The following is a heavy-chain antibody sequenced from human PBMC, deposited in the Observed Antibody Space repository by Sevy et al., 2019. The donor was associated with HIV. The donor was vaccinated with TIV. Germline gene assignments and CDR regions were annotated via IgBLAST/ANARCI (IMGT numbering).Heavy chain of an antibody. D-gene: IGHD3-9*01. CDR2: ISHSGNTI. J-gene: IGHJ4*02. CDR3: VRNSLKTSAVHLPYYFDF. V-gene: IGHV3-11*01. Sequence: GGSLRLSCAASGFTFTDYYMSWIRQSPGKGLEWVSYISHSGNTIYYADSVNGRFTICRDNAKNSLFLHMTSLTAEATAFYYCVRNSLKTSAVHLPYYFDFWGQGTLVTVSS. CDR1: GFTFTDYY.